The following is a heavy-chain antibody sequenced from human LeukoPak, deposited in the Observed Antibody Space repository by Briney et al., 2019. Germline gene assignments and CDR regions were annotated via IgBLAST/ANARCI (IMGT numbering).Heavy chain of an antibody. V-gene: IGHV3-20*01. CDR1: GFTFDDYG. Sequence: GGSLRLSCTASGFTFDDYGMSWVRHAPGKGLEWVSGINWNGGSTDYADSVKGRFTISRDNAKNSLYLQMNTLRVEDTALYHCARKESGMDVWGQGTTVTVSS. CDR2: INWNGGST. D-gene: IGHD3-10*01. CDR3: ARKESGMDV. J-gene: IGHJ6*02.